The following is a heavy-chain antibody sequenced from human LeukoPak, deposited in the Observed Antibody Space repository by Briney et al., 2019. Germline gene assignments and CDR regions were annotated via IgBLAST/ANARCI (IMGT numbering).Heavy chain of an antibody. J-gene: IGHJ6*03. CDR3: ARDIYYYYYYMDV. V-gene: IGHV3-7*01. CDR1: GFTFDDYG. CDR2: IKQDGSEK. Sequence: GGSLRLSCAASGFTFDDYGMSWVRQAPGKGLEWVANIKQDGSEKYYVDSVKGRFTISRDNAKNSLYLQMNSLRAEDTAVYYCARDIYYYYYYMDVWGKGTTVTVSS.